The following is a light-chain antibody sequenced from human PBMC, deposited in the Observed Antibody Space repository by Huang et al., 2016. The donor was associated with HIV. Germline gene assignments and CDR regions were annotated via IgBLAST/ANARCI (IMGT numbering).Light chain of an antibody. CDR2: GAS. CDR1: HSVSSN. Sequence: EIAMTQSPATLYVSPGERVTLSCRASHSVSSNLAWYQQKPGQAPRLLLYGASTRATGIPDRFSGSGSGTEFTLTISSLQSEDFAIYYCQQYNNWPPGDTFGQGTKLQIK. J-gene: IGKJ2*01. V-gene: IGKV3-15*01. CDR3: QQYNNWPPGDT.